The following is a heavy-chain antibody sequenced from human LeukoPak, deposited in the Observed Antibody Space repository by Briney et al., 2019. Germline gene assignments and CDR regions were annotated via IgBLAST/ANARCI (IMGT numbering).Heavy chain of an antibody. J-gene: IGHJ2*01. Sequence: GGSLRLSCAASGFTFSSYWMHWVRQAPGKGLVWVSRINSDGSSTSYADSVKGGITISRDNAKNSLYLHMNSLRDEDTAVYYCARVRVDNGSSNYWYFDLWGRGTLVTVSS. CDR3: ARVRVDNGSSNYWYFDL. CDR2: INSDGSST. CDR1: GFTFSSYW. D-gene: IGHD1-26*01. V-gene: IGHV3-74*01.